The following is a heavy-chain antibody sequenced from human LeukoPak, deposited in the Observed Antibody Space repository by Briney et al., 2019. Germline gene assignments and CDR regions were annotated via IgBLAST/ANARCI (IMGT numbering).Heavy chain of an antibody. Sequence: GGSLRLSCAASGFTFSSYGMHWVRQAPGKGLEWVAFIRYDGSNKYYADSVKGRFTISRDNSKNTLYLQMNSLRAEDTAVYYCAKDLLERWYSSSESWFDPWGQGTLVTVSS. CDR1: GFTFSSYG. CDR3: AKDLLERWYSSSESWFDP. D-gene: IGHD6-6*01. J-gene: IGHJ5*02. CDR2: IRYDGSNK. V-gene: IGHV3-30*02.